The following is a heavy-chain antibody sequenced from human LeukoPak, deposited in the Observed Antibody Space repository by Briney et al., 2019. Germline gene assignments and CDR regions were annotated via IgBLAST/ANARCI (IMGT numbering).Heavy chain of an antibody. Sequence: PGGSLRLSCAASGFTFDDYGMSWVRQAPGKGLEWVSGINWNGGSTGYADSVKGRFTISRDNAKNSLYLQMNSLRAEDTALYYCARARIAVAHDALDIWGQGTMVTVSS. CDR1: GFTFDDYG. J-gene: IGHJ3*02. V-gene: IGHV3-20*04. CDR3: ARARIAVAHDALDI. CDR2: INWNGGST. D-gene: IGHD6-19*01.